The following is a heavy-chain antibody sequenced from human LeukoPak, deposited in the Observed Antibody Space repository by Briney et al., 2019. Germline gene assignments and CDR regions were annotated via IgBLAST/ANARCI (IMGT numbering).Heavy chain of an antibody. D-gene: IGHD3-10*01. CDR3: ARQYYYGSGPSRPFDY. V-gene: IGHV4-39*01. CDR1: GGPISNNNYY. CDR2: IYYSGSP. Sequence: PSETLSLTCIVSGGPISNNNYYWGWIRQPPGKGLELIGGIYYSGSPYYNPALKSQDTKSVDTSKNQFSLSLSSVTAADTAVYYCARQYYYGSGPSRPFDYWGQGTLVTVSS. J-gene: IGHJ4*02.